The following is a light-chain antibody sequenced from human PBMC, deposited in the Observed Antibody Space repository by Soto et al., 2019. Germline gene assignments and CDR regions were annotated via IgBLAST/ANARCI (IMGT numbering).Light chain of an antibody. CDR2: EVT. CDR1: SGDIGGYNY. V-gene: IGLV2-14*01. J-gene: IGLJ1*01. CDR3: SSYTSSNTLV. Sequence: QSALTQPASVSGSPGQSITISCTGTSGDIGGYNYVSWYQQHPGKAPKLLISEVTNRPSGVSNRFSGSKSGNTASLTISGLLAEDEADYYCSSYTSSNTLVFGTGTKVTVL.